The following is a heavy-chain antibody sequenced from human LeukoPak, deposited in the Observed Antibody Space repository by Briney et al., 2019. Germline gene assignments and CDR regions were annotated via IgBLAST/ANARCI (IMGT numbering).Heavy chain of an antibody. V-gene: IGHV3-30*04. CDR2: ISYDGSNK. Sequence: GGSVRLSCAASGFTFSSYAMHWVRQAPGKGLEWVAVISYDGSNKYYADSVKGRFTISRDNSKNTLYLQMNSLRAEDTAVYYCARVGEGLFGIDYWGQGTLVTVSS. CDR3: ARVGEGLFGIDY. J-gene: IGHJ4*02. D-gene: IGHD3-10*01. CDR1: GFTFSSYA.